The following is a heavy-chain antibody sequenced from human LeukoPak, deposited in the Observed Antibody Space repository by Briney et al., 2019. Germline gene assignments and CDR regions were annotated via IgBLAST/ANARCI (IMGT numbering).Heavy chain of an antibody. CDR1: GYSFTSYW. CDR2: IYPGDSDT. D-gene: IGHD3-22*01. CDR3: ARPHYYDSSGYYNFFDY. V-gene: IGHV5-51*01. J-gene: IGHJ4*02. Sequence: RAGESLKISCKGSGYSFTSYWIGWVRQMPGKGLEWMGIIYPGDSDTRYSPSFQGQVTISADKSISTAYLQWSSLKASDTAMYYCARPHYYDSSGYYNFFDYWGQGTLVTVSS.